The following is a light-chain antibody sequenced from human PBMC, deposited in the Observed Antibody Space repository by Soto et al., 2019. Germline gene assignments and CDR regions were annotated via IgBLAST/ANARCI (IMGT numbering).Light chain of an antibody. CDR1: QSVSSSY. CDR2: GAS. J-gene: IGKJ1*01. CDR3: QQYGSSPGT. V-gene: IGKV3-20*01. Sequence: EIVFTQSPCTLSFSPGERATLSCRARQSVSSSYLARYQKKPGQAPRLLIYGASSKATGIPDRFSGRGTATDFTLTISRLEAEDFAGYYCQQYGSSPGTFGQGTKVDIK.